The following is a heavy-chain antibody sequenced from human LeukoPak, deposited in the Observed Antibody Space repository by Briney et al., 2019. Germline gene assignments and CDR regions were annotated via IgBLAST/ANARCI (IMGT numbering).Heavy chain of an antibody. Sequence: SETLSLTCTVSGRSISSGSYYWSWIRQPAGKGLEWIGRIYTSGSTNYNPSLKSRVTISVDTSKNQFSLKLSSVTAADTAVYYCARARVGAPHFDYWGQGTLVTVSS. CDR2: IYTSGST. CDR3: ARARVGAPHFDY. V-gene: IGHV4-61*02. D-gene: IGHD1-26*01. CDR1: GRSISSGSYY. J-gene: IGHJ4*02.